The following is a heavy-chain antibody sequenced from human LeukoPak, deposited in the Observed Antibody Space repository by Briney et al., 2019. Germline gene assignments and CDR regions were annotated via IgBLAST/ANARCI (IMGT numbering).Heavy chain of an antibody. CDR3: ARGGEIDYYDSSGSFDY. CDR2: IYYSGST. J-gene: IGHJ4*02. Sequence: PSETLSLTCTVSGGSISSSSYSWGWIRQPPGKGLGWIGSIYYSGSTFYNPSLKSRVTISIDTSKNQFSLKLSSVAAADTAVYYCARGGEIDYYDSSGSFDYWGQGTLVTVSS. V-gene: IGHV4-39*07. CDR1: GGSISSSSYS. D-gene: IGHD3-22*01.